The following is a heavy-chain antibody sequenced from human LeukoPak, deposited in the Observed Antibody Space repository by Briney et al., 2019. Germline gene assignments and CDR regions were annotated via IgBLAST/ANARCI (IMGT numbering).Heavy chain of an antibody. D-gene: IGHD6-19*01. CDR1: GGSISSYY. J-gene: IGHJ6*04. V-gene: IGHV4-34*01. CDR2: INHSGST. Sequence: PSETLSLTCTVSGGSISSYYWSWIRQPPGKGLEWIGEINHSGSTNYNPSLRSRVTISVDTSKNQFSLKLSSVTAADTAVYYCARAPKFIAVAGNGMDVWGKGTTVAVSS. CDR3: ARAPKFIAVAGNGMDV.